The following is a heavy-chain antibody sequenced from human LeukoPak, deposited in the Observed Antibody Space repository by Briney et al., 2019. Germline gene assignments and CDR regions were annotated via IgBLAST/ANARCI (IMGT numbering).Heavy chain of an antibody. Sequence: PGGSLRLSCAASGFTFSNYWMNWVRQAPGKGLEWVANIRQDGSEKYYVDSVKGRFTISRDNAKNSLYLQMNSLRAEDTAVYYCASAFDIWGQGTMVTVSS. V-gene: IGHV3-7*01. CDR3: ASAFDI. CDR2: IRQDGSEK. CDR1: GFTFSNYW. J-gene: IGHJ3*02.